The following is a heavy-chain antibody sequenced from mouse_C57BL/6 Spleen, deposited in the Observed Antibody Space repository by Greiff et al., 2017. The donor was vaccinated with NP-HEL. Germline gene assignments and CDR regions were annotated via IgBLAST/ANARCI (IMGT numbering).Heavy chain of an antibody. CDR2: INPNYGTT. J-gene: IGHJ2*01. V-gene: IGHV1-39*01. D-gene: IGHD3-2*02. Sequence: VQLKQSGPELVKPGASVKISCKASGYSFTDYNMNWVKQSNGKSLEWIGVINPNYGTTSYNQKFKGKATLTVDQSSSTAYMQLSSLTSEDSAVYCCARSQAGHLYLDYWGQGTTLTVSA. CDR3: ARSQAGHLYLDY. CDR1: GYSFTDYN.